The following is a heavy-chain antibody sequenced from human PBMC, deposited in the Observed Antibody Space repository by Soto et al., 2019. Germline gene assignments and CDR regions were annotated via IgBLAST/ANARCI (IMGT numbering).Heavy chain of an antibody. CDR2: IDPSDSYT. Sequence: PGESLKISCKGSVYSFTSYWISWVRQMPGKGLEWMGRIDPSDSYTNYSPSFQGHVTISADKSISTAYLQWSSLKASDTAMYYCARHLIVVVPAAIRNGWFDPWGQGTLVTVSS. D-gene: IGHD2-2*01. CDR3: ARHLIVVVPAAIRNGWFDP. CDR1: VYSFTSYW. J-gene: IGHJ5*02. V-gene: IGHV5-10-1*01.